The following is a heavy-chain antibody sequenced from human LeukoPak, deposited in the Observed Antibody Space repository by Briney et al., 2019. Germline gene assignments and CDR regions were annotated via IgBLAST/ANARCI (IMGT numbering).Heavy chain of an antibody. V-gene: IGHV4-34*01. Sequence: PSETLSLTCAVYGGSLSGYYWSWIRQPPGKGLEWIGEINHSGSTNYNPSLKSRVTISVDTSKNQFSLKLSSVTAADTAVYYCARGWAYGDSWGQGTLVTVSS. CDR1: GGSLSGYY. D-gene: IGHD1-26*01. J-gene: IGHJ4*02. CDR3: ARGWAYGDS. CDR2: INHSGST.